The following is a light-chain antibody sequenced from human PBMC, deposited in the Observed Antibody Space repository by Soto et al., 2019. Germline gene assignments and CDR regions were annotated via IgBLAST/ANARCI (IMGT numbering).Light chain of an antibody. Sequence: QSVLTQPDSVSGSPGQSITISCTGTSSDVGGYNYVSWYQQHPGKAPKFMIYDVSNRPSGVSNRFSGSKSGNTASLTISGLQAEDEADSYCSSYTTSNTRQIVFGTGTKLTVL. CDR1: SSDVGGYNY. V-gene: IGLV2-14*01. CDR3: SSYTTSNTRQIV. J-gene: IGLJ1*01. CDR2: DVS.